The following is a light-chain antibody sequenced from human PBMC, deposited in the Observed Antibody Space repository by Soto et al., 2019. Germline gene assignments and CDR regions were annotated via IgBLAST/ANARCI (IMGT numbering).Light chain of an antibody. Sequence: EIEVTQTTSTLSASVGDRVTITCRASQRISSWLAWYPQKPGKAPKLLIYAASSLQSGVPSRFSGSGSGTDFTLTISSLQPEDFATYDCQQSYNTPLTFGG. J-gene: IGKJ4*01. CDR2: AAS. CDR1: QRISSW. CDR3: QQSYNTPLT. V-gene: IGKV1-39*01.